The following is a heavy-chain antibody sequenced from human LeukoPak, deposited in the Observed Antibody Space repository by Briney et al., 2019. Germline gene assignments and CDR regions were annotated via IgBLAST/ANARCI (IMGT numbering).Heavy chain of an antibody. CDR3: AKAGSGYYWY. CDR1: GFTFSSYA. V-gene: IGHV3-23*01. CDR2: ISGGGVST. J-gene: IGHJ4*02. D-gene: IGHD3-22*01. Sequence: GGSLRLSCAASGFTFSSYAMSWVRQAPGKGLEWVSTISGGGVSTYYADSVKGRFTITRDNSKNTLYLQMNSLRAEDTAVYYCAKAGSGYYWYWGQGTLVTVSS.